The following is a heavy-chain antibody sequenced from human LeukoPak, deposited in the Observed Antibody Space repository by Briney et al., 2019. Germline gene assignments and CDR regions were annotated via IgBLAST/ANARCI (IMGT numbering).Heavy chain of an antibody. D-gene: IGHD3-10*01. CDR1: GGSISSSSYY. CDR3: ARRELLSTPDAFDI. J-gene: IGHJ3*02. CDR2: IYYSGST. V-gene: IGHV4-39*01. Sequence: SETLSLTCTVSGGSISSSSYYWGWIRQPPGKGLEWIVSIYYSGSTYYNPSLKSQVTISVDTSKNQFSLKVSSVTAADTAVYYCARRELLSTPDAFDIWGQGTMVTVSS.